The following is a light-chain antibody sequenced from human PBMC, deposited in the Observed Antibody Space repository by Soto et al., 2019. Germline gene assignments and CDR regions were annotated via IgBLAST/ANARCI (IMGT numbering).Light chain of an antibody. V-gene: IGKV3-20*01. CDR2: GAS. J-gene: IGKJ5*01. Sequence: EIVMTQSTATLSLSPLERATLSFMASQSVSNNYLAWYQQKPGQAPRLLIFGASNRATGIPDRFSGSGSGTDFTLTISRLEPEDFAVYYCQQYNDWPPITFGQGTRLEIK. CDR1: QSVSNNY. CDR3: QQYNDWPPIT.